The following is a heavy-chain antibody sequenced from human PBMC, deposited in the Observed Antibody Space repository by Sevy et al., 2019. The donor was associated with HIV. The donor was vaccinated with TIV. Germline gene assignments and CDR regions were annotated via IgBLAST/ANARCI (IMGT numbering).Heavy chain of an antibody. D-gene: IGHD4-17*01. V-gene: IGHV3-30*18. CDR1: GFTFSSYG. Sequence: GGSLRLSCAASGFTFSSYGMHWVRQAPGKGLEWVAVISYDGSNKYYADPVKGRFTISRDNSKNTLYLQMNSLRAEDTAVYYCAKDPDYGDYGYFDYWGQGTLVTVSS. CDR3: AKDPDYGDYGYFDY. J-gene: IGHJ4*02. CDR2: ISYDGSNK.